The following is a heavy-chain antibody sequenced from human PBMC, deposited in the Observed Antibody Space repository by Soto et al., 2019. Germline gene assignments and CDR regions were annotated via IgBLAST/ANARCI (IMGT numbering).Heavy chain of an antibody. CDR2: VYHNGKT. D-gene: IGHD1-7*01. Sequence: QVQLQESGPGLVKPSETLSLTCTVSGDSISSHYWSWIRQPPGKGLEWIGYVYHNGKTDFKPSLKSRVTISMDTSKNQISLSLTSVTAADTAVYFCARPRGTTPAVWYFDLRGRGTLVTVSS. J-gene: IGHJ2*01. V-gene: IGHV4-59*08. CDR1: GDSISSHY. CDR3: ARPRGTTPAVWYFDL.